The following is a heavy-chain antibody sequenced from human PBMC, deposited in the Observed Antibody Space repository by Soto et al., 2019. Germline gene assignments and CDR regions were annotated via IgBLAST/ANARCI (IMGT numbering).Heavy chain of an antibody. Sequence: EVQLVESGGGLVQPGGSLRLSCAASGFTFSNYDMHWVRQVTGKGLEWVSTIGTAGDTYYPGSVKGRFTISRENAKISVYLQMNSLRAEDTAVYYCARGRLISLYYFDYWGQGTLVTVSS. CDR1: GFTFSNYD. CDR3: ARGRLISLYYFDY. D-gene: IGHD2-15*01. CDR2: IGTAGDT. V-gene: IGHV3-13*01. J-gene: IGHJ4*02.